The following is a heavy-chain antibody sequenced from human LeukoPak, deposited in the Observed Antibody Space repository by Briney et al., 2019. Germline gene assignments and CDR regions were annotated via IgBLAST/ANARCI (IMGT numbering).Heavy chain of an antibody. D-gene: IGHD6-13*01. CDR2: IYTSGST. CDR1: GRSLSSYY. Sequence: PSETLSLTCTVSGRSLSSYYWRCIRQPGGEGGEWIGCIYTSGSTNYNPSLKRRDTKSLDTSKNQFSLNLSSVTAADRAVYYCARDGDSSRWYYVYWGEGSLVTVSS. J-gene: IGHJ4*02. CDR3: ARDGDSSRWYYVY. V-gene: IGHV4-4*07.